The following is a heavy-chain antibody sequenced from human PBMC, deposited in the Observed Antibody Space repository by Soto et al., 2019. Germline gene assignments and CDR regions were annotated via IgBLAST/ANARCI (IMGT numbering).Heavy chain of an antibody. Sequence: SHTCTVSGGSISGGGYYWSWIRQHPGKGLEWIGYIYYSGSTYYNPSLKSRVTISVDTSKNQFSLKLSSVTAADTAVYYCARENVLRFHSHRDYYYHYVMDFCGQGTTVTGSS. J-gene: IGHJ6*02. CDR2: IYYSGST. CDR3: ARENVLRFHSHRDYYYHYVMDF. CDR1: GGSISGGGYY. V-gene: IGHV4-31*03. D-gene: IGHD3-3*01.